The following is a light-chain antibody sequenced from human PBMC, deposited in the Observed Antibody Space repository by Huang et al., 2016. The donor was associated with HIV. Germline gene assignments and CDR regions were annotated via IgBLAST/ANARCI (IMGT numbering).Light chain of an antibody. CDR2: GAS. CDR3: QQYNDWPT. CDR1: QSSGGN. V-gene: IGKV3-15*01. J-gene: IGKJ1*01. Sequence: EIVMTQSPATLSVSPGQRITLSYRASQSSGGNLAWYQHKPGQAPSLLLYGASPRATGIPARYSCSESAAELTPIISSLQAEDVADYCCQQYNDWPTFGQGTKVEIK.